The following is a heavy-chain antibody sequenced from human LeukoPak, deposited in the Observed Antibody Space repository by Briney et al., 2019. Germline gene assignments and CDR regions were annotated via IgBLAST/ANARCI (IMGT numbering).Heavy chain of an antibody. J-gene: IGHJ5*02. CDR3: ARTHYDFWSGPNWFDP. CDR1: GFTFSSYS. CDR2: ISSSSSYI. V-gene: IGHV3-21*01. Sequence: GGSLRLSCAASGFTFSSYSMNWVRQAPGKGLEWVSSISSSSSYIYYADSVKGRFTISRDNAKNSLYLQMNSLRAEDTAVYYCARTHYDFWSGPNWFDPWGQGTLVTVSS. D-gene: IGHD3-3*01.